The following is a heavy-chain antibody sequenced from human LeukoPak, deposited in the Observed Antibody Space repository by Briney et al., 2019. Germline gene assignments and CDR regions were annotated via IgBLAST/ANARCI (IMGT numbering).Heavy chain of an antibody. D-gene: IGHD3-3*01. J-gene: IGHJ4*02. CDR3: ARGRTIFGVVTMQNFDY. CDR1: SGSFSGYY. CDR2: INHSGST. V-gene: IGHV4-34*01. Sequence: SETLSLTCAVYSGSFSGYYWSWIRQPPGKGLEWIGEINHSGSTNYNPSLKSRVTISVDTSKNQFSLKLSSVTAADTAVYYCARGRTIFGVVTMQNFDYWGQGTLVTVSS.